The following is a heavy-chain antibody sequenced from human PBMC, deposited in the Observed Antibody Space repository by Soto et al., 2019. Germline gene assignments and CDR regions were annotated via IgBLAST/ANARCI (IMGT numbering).Heavy chain of an antibody. D-gene: IGHD6-13*01. V-gene: IGHV4-34*01. CDR3: AREVAEAGTGDY. Sequence: SETLSLTCAVYGGSFSGYYWSWIRQPPGKGLEWIGEINHSGSTNYNPSLKSRVTISVDTSKNQFSMKLSSVTAADTAVYYWAREVAEAGTGDYWGQGTLVTVSS. J-gene: IGHJ4*02. CDR2: INHSGST. CDR1: GGSFSGYY.